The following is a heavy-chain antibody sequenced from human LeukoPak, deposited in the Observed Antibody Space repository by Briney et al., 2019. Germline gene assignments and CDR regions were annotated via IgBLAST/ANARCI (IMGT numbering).Heavy chain of an antibody. CDR2: IIPIFGTA. Sequence: SVKVSCKASGGTFSSYAISWVRQAPGQGLEWMGGIIPIFGTANYAQKFQGRVTITADESTSTAYMELSSLRSEDTAVYYCASSLIQLWLYYYYGMDVWGQGTTVTVSS. V-gene: IGHV1-69*13. D-gene: IGHD5-18*01. CDR3: ASSLIQLWLYYYYGMDV. CDR1: GGTFSSYA. J-gene: IGHJ6*02.